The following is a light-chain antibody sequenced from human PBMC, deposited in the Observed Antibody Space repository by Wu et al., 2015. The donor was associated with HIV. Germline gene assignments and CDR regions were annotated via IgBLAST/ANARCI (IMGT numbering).Light chain of an antibody. CDR2: GAS. CDR1: QSVASF. V-gene: IGKV3-15*01. Sequence: EIVLTQFPATLSLSPGERATLSCRASQSVASFLAWYQQKPGQAPRLLIYGASTRATGIPARFSGSGSGTEFTLTISSMQSEDFAVYYCQQYNNWPGTFGQGTKVEIK. J-gene: IGKJ1*01. CDR3: QQYNNWPGT.